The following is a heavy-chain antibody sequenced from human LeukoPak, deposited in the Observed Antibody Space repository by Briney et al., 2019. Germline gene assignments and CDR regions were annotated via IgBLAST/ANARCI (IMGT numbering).Heavy chain of an antibody. CDR1: GGSISSYY. V-gene: IGHV4-59*08. D-gene: IGHD6-6*01. CDR3: ARLWDSSSSLDY. CDR2: IYYSGGT. J-gene: IGHJ4*02. Sequence: SETLSLTCTVSGGSISSYYWTWIREPPGKGLGLEWIGYIYYSGGTNYNPSLKSRVTISIDTSKNQVSLKLSSVTAADTAVYYCARLWDSSSSLDYWGQGTLVTVSS.